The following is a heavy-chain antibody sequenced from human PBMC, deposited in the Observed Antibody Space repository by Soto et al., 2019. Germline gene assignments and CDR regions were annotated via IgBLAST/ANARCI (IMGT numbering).Heavy chain of an antibody. CDR3: ARDHVGDTGDS. D-gene: IGHD1-26*01. CDR2: ISAYNGNR. CDR1: GYTFTSYG. Sequence: GASVKVSCKASGYTFTSYGISWVRQAPGQGLEWMGWISAYNGNRNYAQKVQGRVTMTTDTSTNTAYMEVRSLRSDDTAVYYCARDHVGDTGDSWGQGTLVTVSS. J-gene: IGHJ5*01. V-gene: IGHV1-18*01.